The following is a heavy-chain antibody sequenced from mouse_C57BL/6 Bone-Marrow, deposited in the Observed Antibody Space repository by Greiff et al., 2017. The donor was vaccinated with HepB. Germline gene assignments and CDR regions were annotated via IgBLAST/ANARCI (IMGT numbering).Heavy chain of an antibody. V-gene: IGHV1-9*01. CDR3: ARRGVFYYYDSSPLWYFDV. D-gene: IGHD1-1*01. Sequence: QVQLQQSGAELMKPGASVKLSCKATGYTFTGYWIEWVKQRPGHGLEWIGEILPGSGSTNYNEKFKGKATFTADTSSNTTYLQLSSLTTEHSAIYYCARRGVFYYYDSSPLWYFDVWGTGTTVTVSS. J-gene: IGHJ1*03. CDR2: ILPGSGST. CDR1: GYTFTGYW.